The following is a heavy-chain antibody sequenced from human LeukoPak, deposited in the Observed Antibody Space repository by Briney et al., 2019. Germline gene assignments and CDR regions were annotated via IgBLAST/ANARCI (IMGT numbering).Heavy chain of an antibody. D-gene: IGHD6-13*01. CDR3: AKPPHSSSWYMSPSFDY. J-gene: IGHJ4*02. CDR2: ISGSGGST. CDR1: GFTFSDYW. V-gene: IGHV3-23*01. Sequence: GSLRLSCAASGFTFSDYWMHWVRQAPGKGLEWVSAISGSGGSTYYADSVKGRFTISRDNSKNTLYLQMNSLRAEDTAVYYCAKPPHSSSWYMSPSFDYWGQGTLVTVSS.